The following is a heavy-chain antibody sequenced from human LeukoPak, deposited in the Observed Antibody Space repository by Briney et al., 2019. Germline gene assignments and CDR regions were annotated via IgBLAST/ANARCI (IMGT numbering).Heavy chain of an antibody. D-gene: IGHD3-22*01. CDR3: ARRGYYYDSSGYREKAFDY. J-gene: IGHJ4*02. CDR2: INTYNGTT. V-gene: IGHV1-18*01. CDR1: GYTFTSYD. Sequence: ASVKVSCKASGYTFTSYDISWVRQAPGQGPKWMGWINTYNGTTNSVQKFQARVTMTIDTSTSTAYMELRSLRSDDTAVFYCARRGYYYDSSGYREKAFDYWGQGTLVTVSS.